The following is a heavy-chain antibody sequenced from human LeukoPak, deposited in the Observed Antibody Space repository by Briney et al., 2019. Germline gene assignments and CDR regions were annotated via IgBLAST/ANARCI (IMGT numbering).Heavy chain of an antibody. CDR1: GFTFSDYY. V-gene: IGHV3-11*01. CDR2: ISSSGSTI. J-gene: IGHJ6*02. CDR3: ARGRAYSSSSAYYYYGMDV. D-gene: IGHD6-13*01. Sequence: MTGGSLRLSCAASGFTFSDYYMSWIRQAPGKGLEWVSYISSSGSTIYYADSVKGRFTISRDNAKNSLYLQMNSLRAEDTAVYYCARGRAYSSSSAYYYYGMDVWGQGTTVTVSS.